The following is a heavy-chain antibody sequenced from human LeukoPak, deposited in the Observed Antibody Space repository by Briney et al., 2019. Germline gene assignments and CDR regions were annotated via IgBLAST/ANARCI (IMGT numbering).Heavy chain of an antibody. V-gene: IGHV1-2*02. J-gene: IGHJ4*02. CDR3: ARITGTTFGFSDY. Sequence: ASVKVSCKASGGTFSSYAISWVRQAPGQGLEWMGWINPNSGGTNYAQKFQGRVTMTGDTSISTAYMELSRLRSDDTAVYYCARITGTTFGFSDYWGQGTLVTVSS. CDR1: GGTFSSYA. D-gene: IGHD3-16*01. CDR2: INPNSGGT.